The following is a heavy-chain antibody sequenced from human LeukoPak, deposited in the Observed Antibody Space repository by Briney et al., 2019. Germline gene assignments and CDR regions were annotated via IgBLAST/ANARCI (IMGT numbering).Heavy chain of an antibody. CDR2: IYYSGST. D-gene: IGHD3-10*01. J-gene: IGHJ5*02. Sequence: SETLSLTCTVSGGSISSYYWSWIRQPPGKGLEWIGYIYYSGSTNYNPSLKSRVTISVDTSKNRFSLKLSSVTAADTAVYYCARNVRGVTENWFDPWGQGTLVTVSS. V-gene: IGHV4-59*01. CDR1: GGSISSYY. CDR3: ARNVRGVTENWFDP.